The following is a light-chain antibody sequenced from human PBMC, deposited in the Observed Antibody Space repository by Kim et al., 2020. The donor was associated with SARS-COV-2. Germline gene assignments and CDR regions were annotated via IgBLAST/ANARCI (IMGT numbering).Light chain of an antibody. CDR3: QQALSLPYT. CDR2: AAS. V-gene: IGKV1-12*02. CDR1: QGISTS. J-gene: IGKJ2*01. Sequence: SASVGDRVTSTCRASQGISTSLAWYQQKPGKAPKLLINAASNLQSGVPSRFSGSGSGTDFALTISGLHPEDFASYYCQQALSLPYTFGQGTKLEI.